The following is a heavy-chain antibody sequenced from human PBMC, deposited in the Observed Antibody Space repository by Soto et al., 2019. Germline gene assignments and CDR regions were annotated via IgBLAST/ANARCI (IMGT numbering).Heavy chain of an antibody. CDR1: GYTLTELS. CDR3: ATWGYSYGWYYFDY. D-gene: IGHD5-18*01. V-gene: IGHV1-24*01. J-gene: IGHJ4*02. Sequence: ASVKVSCKVSGYTLTELSMHWVRQAPGKGFEWMGGFDPEDGETIYAQKFQGRVTMTEDTSTDTAYMELSSLRSEDTAVYYCATWGYSYGWYYFDYWGQGTLVTVSS. CDR2: FDPEDGET.